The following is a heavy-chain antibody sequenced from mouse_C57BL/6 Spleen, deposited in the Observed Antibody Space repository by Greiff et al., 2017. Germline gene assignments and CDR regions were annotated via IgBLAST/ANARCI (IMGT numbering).Heavy chain of an antibody. Sequence: EVQLQQSGAELVRPGASVKLSCTASGFNIKDYYMHWVKQRPEQGLEWIGRIDPEDGDTEYAPKFQGKATMTADTSSNTAYLQLSSLTSEDSAIYYWTTPTTVVEGYWGQGTPLTVSS. J-gene: IGHJ2*01. V-gene: IGHV14-1*01. CDR2: IDPEDGDT. CDR1: GFNIKDYY. CDR3: TTPTTVVEGY. D-gene: IGHD1-1*01.